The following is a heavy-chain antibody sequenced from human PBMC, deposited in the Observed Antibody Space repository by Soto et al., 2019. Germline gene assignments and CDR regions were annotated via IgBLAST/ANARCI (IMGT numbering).Heavy chain of an antibody. D-gene: IGHD3-3*01. V-gene: IGHV3-74*01. CDR2: INNDGSNT. CDR1: GFSFSSSW. J-gene: IGHJ5*02. CDR3: ARPYDFWTGYYLPGDS. Sequence: EVQLVESGGGLVQPGESLRLSCAASGFSFSSSWMHWVRQAPGKGLVWVSRINNDGSNTRYADSVKGRFTVSRDNAKNTLYPKMSRLRAEDTAVYYCARPYDFWTGYYLPGDSWGQGTLVTVSS.